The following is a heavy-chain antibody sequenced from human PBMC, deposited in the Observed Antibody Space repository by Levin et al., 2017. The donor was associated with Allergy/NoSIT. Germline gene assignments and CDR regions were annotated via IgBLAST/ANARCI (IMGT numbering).Heavy chain of an antibody. CDR3: ARGGNWNPPWLYDY. J-gene: IGHJ4*02. CDR1: GFTFSTYT. D-gene: IGHD1-1*01. Sequence: PGGSLRLSCSASGFTFSTYTMNWVRQAPGKGLEWVSSIRDSDNSTYYADSVKGRFTISRDNAKNSVHLQMNSLRGEDTAVYYCARGGNWNPPWLYDYWGQGSLVMVSS. CDR2: IRDSDNST. V-gene: IGHV3-21*01.